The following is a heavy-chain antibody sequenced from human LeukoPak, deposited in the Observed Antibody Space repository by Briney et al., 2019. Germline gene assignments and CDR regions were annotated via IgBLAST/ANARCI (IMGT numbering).Heavy chain of an antibody. Sequence: GGYLRLSCAASGFTFSSYSMNWVRQAPGKGLEWVSSISSSSSYIYYADSVKGRFTISRDNAKNSLYLQMNSLRAEDTAVYYCARMVTNGAFDYWGQGTLVTVSS. J-gene: IGHJ4*02. D-gene: IGHD2-21*02. CDR3: ARMVTNGAFDY. CDR1: GFTFSSYS. V-gene: IGHV3-21*01. CDR2: ISSSSSYI.